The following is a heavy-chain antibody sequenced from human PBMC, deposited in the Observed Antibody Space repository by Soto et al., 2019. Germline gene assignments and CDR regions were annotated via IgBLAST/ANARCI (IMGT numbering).Heavy chain of an antibody. CDR2: VSPDGGGT. J-gene: IGHJ4*02. D-gene: IGHD1-26*01. V-gene: IGHV3-74*01. CDR3: ARGRWELLPSD. Sequence: EVQLVESGGGLVQPGGSLSLSCEASGFSFSSYWMLWVRQDPGKGLLWVARVSPDGGGTSYADSVKGRFTIFRDNAKNTVYLQMSSLRVEDTAVYFCARGRWELLPSDWGQGTLVTVSS. CDR1: GFSFSSYW.